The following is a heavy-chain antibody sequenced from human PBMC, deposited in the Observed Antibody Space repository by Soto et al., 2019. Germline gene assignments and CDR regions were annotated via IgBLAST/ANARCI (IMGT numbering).Heavy chain of an antibody. D-gene: IGHD3-22*01. CDR3: ARRIRENYYDSSGYYYLGGYYYYGMDV. CDR1: GGSISSSSYY. CDR2: IYYSGST. J-gene: IGHJ6*02. Sequence: PSETLSLTCTVPGGSISSSSYYWGSIRQPPAKGLEWTGSIYYSGSTYYNPSLTGRVTISVDTSKNQFSLKLSSVTAADTAVYYCARRIRENYYDSSGYYYLGGYYYYGMDVWGQGTTVTVSS. V-gene: IGHV4-39*01.